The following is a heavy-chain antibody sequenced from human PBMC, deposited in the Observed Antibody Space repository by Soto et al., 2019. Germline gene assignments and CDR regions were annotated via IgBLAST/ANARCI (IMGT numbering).Heavy chain of an antibody. Sequence: EVQLVESGGGVVRPGGSLRLSCAASGFTFDDYGMSRVRQAPGKGLEWVSGINWNGGSTGYADSVKGRFTISRDNAKNYLYLQMNRLRAEDTALYNCARRVGSSGWYYLDYWGQGTLVTVSS. V-gene: IGHV3-20*01. CDR2: INWNGGST. D-gene: IGHD6-19*01. J-gene: IGHJ4*02. CDR3: ARRVGSSGWYYLDY. CDR1: GFTFDDYG.